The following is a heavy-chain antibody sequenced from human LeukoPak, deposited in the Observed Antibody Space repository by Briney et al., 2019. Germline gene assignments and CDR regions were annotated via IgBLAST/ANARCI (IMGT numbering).Heavy chain of an antibody. Sequence: SETLSLTCAVYGGSFSGYYWSWIRQPPGKGLEWIGEINHSGSTNYNPSLKSRVTMSVDTSKNQFSLKLSSVTAADTAMYYCARDRVYYYYMDVWGKGTTVTVSS. CDR3: ARDRVYYYYMDV. J-gene: IGHJ6*03. CDR2: INHSGST. CDR1: GGSFSGYY. V-gene: IGHV4-34*01. D-gene: IGHD3-10*01.